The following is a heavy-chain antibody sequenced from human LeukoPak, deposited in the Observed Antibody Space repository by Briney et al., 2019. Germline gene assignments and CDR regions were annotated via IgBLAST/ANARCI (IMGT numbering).Heavy chain of an antibody. CDR3: ASYDVLTGYSRHPLKR. Sequence: QPGGSLRLSCAASGFTFSSYAMSWVRQAPGKGLQWVSAISGSAGSTYHADSVKGRFTISRDNSKNTLYLQMNSLRAEDTAVYYCASYDVLTGYSRHPLKRWGQGTLVAVSS. J-gene: IGHJ4*02. V-gene: IGHV3-23*01. CDR2: ISGSAGST. CDR1: GFTFSSYA. D-gene: IGHD3-9*01.